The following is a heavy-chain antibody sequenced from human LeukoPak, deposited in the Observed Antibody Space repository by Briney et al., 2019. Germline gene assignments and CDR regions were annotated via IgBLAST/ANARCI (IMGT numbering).Heavy chain of an antibody. Sequence: GGSLRLSCTASGFTFSSNWMTWVRQAPGKGLEWVANINEDGGGRYYVDSVKGRFTISRDNARNSVHLEVNNLRAEDTAVYYCARDSSPMRADTTGGNVWFDAFDIWGQGTMVTVSS. CDR2: INEDGGGR. J-gene: IGHJ3*02. CDR1: GFTFSSNW. V-gene: IGHV3-7*01. D-gene: IGHD3-16*01. CDR3: ARDSSPMRADTTGGNVWFDAFDI.